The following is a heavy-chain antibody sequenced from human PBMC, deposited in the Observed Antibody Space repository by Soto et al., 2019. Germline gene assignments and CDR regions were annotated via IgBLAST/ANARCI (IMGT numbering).Heavy chain of an antibody. CDR1: GYPFTGYY. J-gene: IGHJ6*02. CDR3: ARDPYYYYDRSRGLSMDV. CDR2: INPNSGGT. V-gene: IGHV1-2*04. D-gene: IGHD3-22*01. Sequence: ASVKVSCKASGYPFTGYYMHWVRQAPGQGLEWMGWINPNSGGTNYAQKFQGWVTMTRDTSISTAYMELSRLRSDDTAVYYCARDPYYYYDRSRGLSMDVWGQGTTVTVSS.